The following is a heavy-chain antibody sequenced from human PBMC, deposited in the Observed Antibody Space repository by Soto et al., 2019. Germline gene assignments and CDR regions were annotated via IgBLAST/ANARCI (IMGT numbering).Heavy chain of an antibody. Sequence: ASVKVSCNASGYTFTSYYINWVRQATGQGLEWMGWMNPNSGNTGYAQKFQGRVTMTRNTSISTAYMELSSLRSEDTAVYYCARPGYDSSGYWFDYWGQGTLVTVSS. CDR2: MNPNSGNT. CDR3: ARPGYDSSGYWFDY. J-gene: IGHJ4*02. D-gene: IGHD3-22*01. V-gene: IGHV1-8*01. CDR1: GYTFTSYY.